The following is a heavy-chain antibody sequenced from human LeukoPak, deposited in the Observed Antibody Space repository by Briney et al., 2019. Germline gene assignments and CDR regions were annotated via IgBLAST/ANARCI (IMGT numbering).Heavy chain of an antibody. Sequence: ASVKVSFKASGYTFTAYFMHWVRQAPGHGLEWMGWINPNSGGTNYAQKFQGRVTMTRDTSISTAYMELSSLRSDDTAVYYCARVGVASIDWFDYWGQGTLVTVSS. CDR1: GYTFTAYF. D-gene: IGHD5-12*01. CDR3: ARVGVASIDWFDY. J-gene: IGHJ4*02. CDR2: INPNSGGT. V-gene: IGHV1-2*02.